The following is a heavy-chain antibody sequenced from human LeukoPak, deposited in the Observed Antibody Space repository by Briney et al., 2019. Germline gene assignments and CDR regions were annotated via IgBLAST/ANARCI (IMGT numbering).Heavy chain of an antibody. D-gene: IGHD3-10*01. CDR2: ISGSGGST. CDR3: ARGQSGFGELLD. V-gene: IGHV3-23*01. J-gene: IGHJ4*02. Sequence: GGSLRLSCAASGFTLSSYAMSWVRQAPGKELEWVSAISGSGGSTYYADSVKGRLTISRDHSKNTLYLQMDSLRAEDTAVYYCARGQSGFGELLDWGQGILVTVSS. CDR1: GFTLSSYA.